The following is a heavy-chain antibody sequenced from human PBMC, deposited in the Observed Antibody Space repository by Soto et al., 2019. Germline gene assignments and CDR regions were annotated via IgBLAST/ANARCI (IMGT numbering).Heavy chain of an antibody. CDR3: ARGRSDFWSGYPFWYYMDV. J-gene: IGHJ6*03. D-gene: IGHD3-3*01. V-gene: IGHV1-2*04. CDR1: GYTFTGYY. CDR2: INPNSGGT. Sequence: GASVKVSCKASGYTFTGYYMHWVRQAPGQGLEWMGWINPNSGGTNYAQKFQGWVTMTRDTSISTAYMELSSLRSEDTAVYYCARGRSDFWSGYPFWYYMDVWGKGTTVTVSS.